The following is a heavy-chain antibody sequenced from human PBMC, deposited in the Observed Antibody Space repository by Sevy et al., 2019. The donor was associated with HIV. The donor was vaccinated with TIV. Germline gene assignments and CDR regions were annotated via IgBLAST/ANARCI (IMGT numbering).Heavy chain of an antibody. CDR3: ARELLWFGELFRPENYYYGMDV. J-gene: IGHJ6*02. V-gene: IGHV3-33*01. Sequence: GGSLRLSCAASGFTFSSYGMHWVRQAPGKGLEWVAVIWYDGSNKYYADSVKGRFTSSRDNSNNTLYLQMNSLRAEDTAVYYCARELLWFGELFRPENYYYGMDVWGQGTTVTVSS. D-gene: IGHD3-10*01. CDR2: IWYDGSNK. CDR1: GFTFSSYG.